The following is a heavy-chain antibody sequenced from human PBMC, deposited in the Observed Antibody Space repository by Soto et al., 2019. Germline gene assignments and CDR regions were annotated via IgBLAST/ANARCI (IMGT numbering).Heavy chain of an antibody. CDR1: GYTFTSYG. V-gene: IGHV1-18*04. Sequence: SVKVSCKASGYTFTSYGSGWVREAPGQVLEWMGWISAYNGNTNYAQKLQGRVTMTTDTSTSTAYMELRSLRSDDTAVYYCARNGIAVAGGGHFDYWGQGTLVTVS. CDR3: ARNGIAVAGGGHFDY. D-gene: IGHD6-19*01. J-gene: IGHJ4*02. CDR2: ISAYNGNT.